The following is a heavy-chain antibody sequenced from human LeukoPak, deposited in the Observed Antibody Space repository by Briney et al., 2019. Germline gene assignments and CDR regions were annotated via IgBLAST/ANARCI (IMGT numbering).Heavy chain of an antibody. CDR2: ISYDGNNK. D-gene: IGHD2-21*02. Sequence: GGSLILSCAASGFTFSSSGMHWVRQAPGKGLEWVAVISYDGNNKDFADSVKGRFTISRDYSKNTLYLQMNSLRAEDTAVYYCARGNNVLMVTGCFDYWGQGTLVTVSS. J-gene: IGHJ4*02. V-gene: IGHV3-30*03. CDR1: GFTFSSSG. CDR3: ARGNNVLMVTGCFDY.